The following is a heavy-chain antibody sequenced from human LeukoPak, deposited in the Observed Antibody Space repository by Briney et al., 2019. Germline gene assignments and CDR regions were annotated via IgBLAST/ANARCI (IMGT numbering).Heavy chain of an antibody. CDR1: GYSFTSYW. J-gene: IGHJ4*02. CDR3: ARHSNIYSGYDFIDY. V-gene: IGHV5-51*01. CDR2: IYPGDSDT. Sequence: GESLKISCKGSGYSFTSYWIGWVRQMPGEGLEWRGIIYPGDSDTRYSPSFQGQVTISADKSISTAYLQWSSLKASDTAMYYCARHSNIYSGYDFIDYWGQGTLVTVSS. D-gene: IGHD5-12*01.